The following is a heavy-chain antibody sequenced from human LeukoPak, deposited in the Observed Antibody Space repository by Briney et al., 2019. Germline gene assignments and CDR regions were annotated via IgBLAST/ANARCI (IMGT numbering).Heavy chain of an antibody. V-gene: IGHV4-61*02. CDR2: IYTSGST. Sequence: SETLSLTCTVSGGSISSGSYYWSWIRQPAGKGLEWIGRIYTSGSTNYNPSLKSRVTISVDTSKNQFSLKLSSVTAADTAVYYVARHYIVILMGYPRGEFYGYFDLWAVAPWSLSPQ. D-gene: IGHD3-9*01. CDR1: GGSISSGSYY. CDR3: ARHYIVILMGYPRGEFYGYFDL. J-gene: IGHJ2*01.